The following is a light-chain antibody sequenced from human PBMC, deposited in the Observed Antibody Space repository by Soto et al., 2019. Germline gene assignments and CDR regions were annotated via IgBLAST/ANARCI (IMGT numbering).Light chain of an antibody. CDR1: YSNIGAGYE. Sequence: QPVLTQPPSVSGAPGQRVTISCTGSYSNIGAGYEVHWYQQIPGTAPKLLISGHNNRPSGVPDRFFGSKSGTSASLTIIGLQAEDEANYYCCSYAGNNIFVFGTGTKLTVL. CDR3: CSYAGNNIFV. V-gene: IGLV1-40*01. J-gene: IGLJ1*01. CDR2: GHN.